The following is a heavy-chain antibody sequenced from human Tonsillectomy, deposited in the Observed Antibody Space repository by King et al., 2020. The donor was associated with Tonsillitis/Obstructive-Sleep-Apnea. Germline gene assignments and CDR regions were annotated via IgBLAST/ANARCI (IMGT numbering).Heavy chain of an antibody. CDR1: GYSFTSYW. CDR2: IYPGDSDT. CDR3: ARRGGDVVVAPNWFDP. J-gene: IGHJ5*02. V-gene: IGHV5-51*01. D-gene: IGHD2-15*01. Sequence: QLVQSGAEVKKPGESLKLSCKGSGYSFTSYWIGWVRQMPGKGLEWMGIIYPGDSDTRYSPSFQGQVTISAAKSISPAYLQWSSLKASDTAMYYCARRGGDVVVAPNWFDPWGQGTLVTVSS.